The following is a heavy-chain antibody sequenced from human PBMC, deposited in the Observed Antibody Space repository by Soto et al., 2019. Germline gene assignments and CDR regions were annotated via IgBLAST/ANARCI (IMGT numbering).Heavy chain of an antibody. D-gene: IGHD3-3*01. CDR1: GASIGSYY. Sequence: LSLTCTVSGASIGSYYWSWIRQPPGKGLEWIGYIYYSGSTNYNPSLKSRVTISVDTSKNQFSLKLSSVTAADTAVYYCARVDLWSGFDYYFDYWGQGTLVTVSS. CDR2: IYYSGST. J-gene: IGHJ4*02. V-gene: IGHV4-59*01. CDR3: ARVDLWSGFDYYFDY.